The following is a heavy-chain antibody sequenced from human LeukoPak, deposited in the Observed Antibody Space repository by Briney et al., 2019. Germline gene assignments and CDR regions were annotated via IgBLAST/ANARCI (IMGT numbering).Heavy chain of an antibody. CDR2: IYHSGST. V-gene: IGHV4-38-2*02. Sequence: SETLSLTCTVSGFSISSGYYWGWIRQPPGKGLEWIGSIYHSGSTYYNPSLKSRVTISVDTSKNQFSLKLSSVTAADTAVYYCARHDYGDYVGWFDPWGQGTLVTVSS. CDR1: GFSISSGYY. J-gene: IGHJ5*02. D-gene: IGHD4-17*01. CDR3: ARHDYGDYVGWFDP.